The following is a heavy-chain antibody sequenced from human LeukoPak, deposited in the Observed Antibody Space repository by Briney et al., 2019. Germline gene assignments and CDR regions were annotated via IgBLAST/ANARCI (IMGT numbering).Heavy chain of an antibody. V-gene: IGHV3-7*01. J-gene: IGHJ3*01. Sequence: PGGPLRLSYAASGFIISSYWMSWVRQAPGKGLEWVATMNEDSRAKYYVASVKGRSTIYRDNAKNSLYLQMHSLRAEDTAVYDCATVWG. CDR3: ATV. CDR2: MNEDSRAK. CDR1: GFIISSYW.